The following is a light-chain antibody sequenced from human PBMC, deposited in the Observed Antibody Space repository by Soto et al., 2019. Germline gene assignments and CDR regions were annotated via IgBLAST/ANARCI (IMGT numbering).Light chain of an antibody. Sequence: EIVLTQSPGTLSLSPGKRATLSCRASQGVSSKYLAWYQQKPGQAPTLLIYAGSSRATGIPDRFSGSGSGTDLTLTINRLEPEDSAVYFCQQYGSSPWTFGQGTKVDI. CDR1: QGVSSKY. CDR3: QQYGSSPWT. V-gene: IGKV3-20*01. CDR2: AGS. J-gene: IGKJ1*01.